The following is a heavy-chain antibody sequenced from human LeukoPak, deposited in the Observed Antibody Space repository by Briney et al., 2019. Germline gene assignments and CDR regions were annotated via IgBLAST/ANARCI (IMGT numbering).Heavy chain of an antibody. CDR2: INHSGST. D-gene: IGHD5-12*01. CDR3: ARGGPYSGYDINYTWFDP. V-gene: IGHV4-34*01. Sequence: PSETLSLTCAVYGGSFSGYYWSWIRQPPGKGLEWIGEINHSGSTNYNPSLKSRVTISVDTSKNQFSLKLSSVTAADTAVYYCARGGPYSGYDINYTWFDPWGQGTLVTVSS. CDR1: GGSFSGYY. J-gene: IGHJ5*02.